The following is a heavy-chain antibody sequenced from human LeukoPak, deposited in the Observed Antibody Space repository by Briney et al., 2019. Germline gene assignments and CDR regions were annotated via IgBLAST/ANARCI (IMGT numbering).Heavy chain of an antibody. CDR2: IMDDGSDK. Sequence: GSLRLSCAASGFPFSIYWMSWVRQAPGKGLEWVATIMDDGSDKSYVEAVKGRFSISRDNAKNSLSLQMNSLRAEDTAIYYCVRDQYCSSSSCSLFEHWGQGTLVTVSS. CDR1: GFPFSIYW. J-gene: IGHJ4*02. CDR3: VRDQYCSSSSCSLFEH. D-gene: IGHD2-2*01. V-gene: IGHV3-7*01.